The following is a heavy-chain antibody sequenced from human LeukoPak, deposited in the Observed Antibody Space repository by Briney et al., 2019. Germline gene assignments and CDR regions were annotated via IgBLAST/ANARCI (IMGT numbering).Heavy chain of an antibody. CDR1: GFTFSDYW. Sequence: PRGSLRLSCAASGFTFSDYWVHWVRQAPGKGLVWVSRINTDGSITNYADSVKGRFSISRDNAKNTLYLQMSSLRAEDTAVYYCARDRGPRTGFMVREAYDYWAREPWSPSPQ. V-gene: IGHV3-74*01. CDR2: INTDGSIT. CDR3: ARDRGPRTGFMVREAYDY. J-gene: IGHJ4*02. D-gene: IGHD3-10*01.